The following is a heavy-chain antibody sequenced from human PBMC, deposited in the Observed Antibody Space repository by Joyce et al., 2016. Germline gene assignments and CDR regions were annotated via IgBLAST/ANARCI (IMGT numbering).Heavy chain of an antibody. Sequence: QVQMQQSGPGLVKPSQTLTLTCAISGESVSSNSAAWNWIRQSPSRGLEWLGRTYYRSKWYNEYAFSVKSRITINPDTSRNQFSLQLNSVTPDDTAVYFCARELGEPYYFDYWGQGTLVTVSS. J-gene: IGHJ4*02. CDR3: ARELGEPYYFDY. CDR1: GESVSSNSAA. V-gene: IGHV6-1*01. D-gene: IGHD3-16*01. CDR2: TYYRSKWYN.